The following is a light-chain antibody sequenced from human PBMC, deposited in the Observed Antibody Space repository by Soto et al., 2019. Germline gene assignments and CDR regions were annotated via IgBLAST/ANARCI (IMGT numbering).Light chain of an antibody. CDR2: AAS. CDR1: QGISNY. V-gene: IGKV1-33*01. J-gene: IGKJ2*03. CDR3: QHFDSLPYS. Sequence: DIQMTQSPPSLSASVGDRVTITGQASQGISNYLNWYQQKPGKAPTLLIYAASNLETGVPSRFSGSGSGTHFTFTISSLQPEDSATYFCQHFDSLPYSFGQGTKLEIK.